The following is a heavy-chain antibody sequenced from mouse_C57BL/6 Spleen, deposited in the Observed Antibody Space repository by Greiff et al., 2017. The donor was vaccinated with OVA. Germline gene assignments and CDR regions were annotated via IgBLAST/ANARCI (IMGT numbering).Heavy chain of an antibody. CDR2: ISSGSSTI. CDR3: ARNYYGSSYQYYYAMDY. V-gene: IGHV5-17*01. Sequence: EVKLMESGGGLVKPGGSLKLSCAASGFTFSDYGMHWVRQAPEKGLEWVAYISSGSSTIYYADTVKGRFTISRDNAKNTLFLQMTSLRSEDTAMYYCARNYYGSSYQYYYAMDYWGQGTSVTVSS. D-gene: IGHD1-1*01. J-gene: IGHJ4*01. CDR1: GFTFSDYG.